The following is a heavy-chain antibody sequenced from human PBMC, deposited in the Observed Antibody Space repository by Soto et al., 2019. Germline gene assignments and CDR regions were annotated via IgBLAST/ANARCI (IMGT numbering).Heavy chain of an antibody. J-gene: IGHJ5*02. V-gene: IGHV1-46*01. D-gene: IGHD3-3*01. CDR3: ARDPQLRFLEWLPQPDRWFDP. CDR2: INPSGGST. CDR1: GYTFTASG. Sequence: GASVKVSCKASGYTFTASGISWVRQAPGQGLEWMGIINPSGGSTSYAQKFQGRVTMTRDTSTSTVYMELSSLRSEDTAVYYCARDPQLRFLEWLPQPDRWFDPWGQGTLVTVSS.